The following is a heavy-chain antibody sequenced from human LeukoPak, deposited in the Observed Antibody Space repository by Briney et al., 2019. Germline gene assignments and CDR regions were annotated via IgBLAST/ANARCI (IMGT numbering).Heavy chain of an antibody. D-gene: IGHD6-19*01. V-gene: IGHV1-69*05. J-gene: IGHJ1*01. CDR2: IIPIFCTA. Sequence: TEKVSCKASGGTFSSYSISWVRQAPGQGLEWMGGIIPIFCTANYAQKFQGRVTITTDESTSTAYMELSSLRSEDTAVYYCARQAVAGQYFQHWGQGTLVTVSS. CDR1: GGTFSSYS. CDR3: ARQAVAGQYFQH.